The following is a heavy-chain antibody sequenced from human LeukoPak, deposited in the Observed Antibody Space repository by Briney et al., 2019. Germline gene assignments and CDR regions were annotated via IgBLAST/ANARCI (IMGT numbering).Heavy chain of an antibody. D-gene: IGHD6-19*01. CDR1: GFTFSSYG. CDR2: IWYDGSNK. V-gene: IGHV3-33*01. Sequence: GGSLRLSCAASGFTFSSYGMHWVRQAPGKGLEWVGVIWYDGSNKYYADSVKGRFTISRDNSKNTLYLQMNSLRAEDTAVYYCARAGPGQWLIAFWGQGTLVTVSS. J-gene: IGHJ4*02. CDR3: ARAGPGQWLIAF.